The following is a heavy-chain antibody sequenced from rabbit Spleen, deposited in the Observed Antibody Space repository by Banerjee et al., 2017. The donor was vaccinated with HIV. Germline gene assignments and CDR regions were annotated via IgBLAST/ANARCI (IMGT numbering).Heavy chain of an antibody. CDR1: GFDFSSYY. V-gene: IGHV1S7*01. Sequence: QLKESGGGLVQPGGSLKLSCKASGFDFSSYYMSWVRQAPGKGLEWIGYIDPVFGSTYYASWVNGRFSISRENTQNTVSLQMNSLTAADTATYFCARDGAGSSYFALWGPGTLVTVS. D-gene: IGHD8-1*01. CDR3: ARDGAGSSYFAL. J-gene: IGHJ4*01. CDR2: IDPVFGST.